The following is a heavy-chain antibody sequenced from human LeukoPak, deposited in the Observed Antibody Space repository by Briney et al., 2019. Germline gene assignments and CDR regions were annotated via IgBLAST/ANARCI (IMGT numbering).Heavy chain of an antibody. D-gene: IGHD5-18*01. Sequence: GRSLRLSCAASGFTFSSYGMHWVRQAPGKGLEWVAVIWYDGSNKYYADSVKGRFTISRDSSKNTLYLLMNRLRADDTAVYYCARGGGVEAAMALDYWGQGTLVAVSS. CDR2: IWYDGSNK. CDR1: GFTFSSYG. J-gene: IGHJ4*02. V-gene: IGHV3-33*01. CDR3: ARGGGVEAAMALDY.